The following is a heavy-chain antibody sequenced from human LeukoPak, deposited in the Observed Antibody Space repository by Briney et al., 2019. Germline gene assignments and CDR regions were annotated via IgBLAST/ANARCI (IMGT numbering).Heavy chain of an antibody. D-gene: IGHD7-27*01. Sequence: GGSLRLSCAASGFTFSTYAMTWVRHPPGKRLEWVSIIGSSGGGIHYADSVKGRFTISRDNSKNALYLQMNSLRVEDTAVYYCAIDPNWGTHSWGQGVLVTVSS. CDR2: IGSSGGGI. CDR3: AIDPNWGTHS. CDR1: GFTFSTYA. V-gene: IGHV3-23*01. J-gene: IGHJ4*02.